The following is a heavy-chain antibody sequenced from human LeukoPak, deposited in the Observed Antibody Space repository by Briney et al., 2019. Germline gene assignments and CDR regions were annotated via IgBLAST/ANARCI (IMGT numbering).Heavy chain of an antibody. CDR3: AADEFYYDTSGFWGLDY. CDR1: GFIFISST. V-gene: IGHV1-58*01. J-gene: IGHJ4*02. D-gene: IGHD3-22*01. Sequence: PVKVSCKASGFIFISSTLQWVRQARGQRPEWIGWIVVGSGNTNYAQRFQQRVNITRDMSTGTAYMELSSLRSEDTAVYYCAADEFYYDTSGFWGLDYWGQGTLVTVSS. CDR2: IVVGSGNT.